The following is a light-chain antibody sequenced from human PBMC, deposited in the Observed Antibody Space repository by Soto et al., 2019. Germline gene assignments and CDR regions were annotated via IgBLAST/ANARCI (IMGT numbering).Light chain of an antibody. V-gene: IGKV1D-12*01. Sequence: DVQVTQSPSFVSASVGDRVTITCRASQGIGTWLAWYQEKPGAAPNLLISGASHFESGVPARCSGSGLGTHFTFTIVSLQPEDSATYYCQQTNSFRITFGQGTRLQIK. CDR3: QQTNSFRIT. CDR2: GAS. J-gene: IGKJ5*01. CDR1: QGIGTW.